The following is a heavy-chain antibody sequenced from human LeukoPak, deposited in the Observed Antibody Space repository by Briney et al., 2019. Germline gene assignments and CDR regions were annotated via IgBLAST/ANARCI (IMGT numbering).Heavy chain of an antibody. J-gene: IGHJ4*02. V-gene: IGHV3-53*01. Sequence: QAGGSLRLSCAASGFTVSSNYMSWVRQAPGKGLEWVSVIYSGGSTYYADSVKGRFTTSRDNSKSTLYIQMNSLGAEDTAVYYCARAKPKNMVRGLIMRRESRYYFDYWGQGTLVTVSS. CDR1: GFTVSSNY. D-gene: IGHD3-10*01. CDR3: ARAKPKNMVRGLIMRRESRYYFDY. CDR2: IYSGGST.